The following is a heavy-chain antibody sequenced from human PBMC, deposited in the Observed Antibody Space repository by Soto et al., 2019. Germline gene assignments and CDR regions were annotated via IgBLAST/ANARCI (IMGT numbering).Heavy chain of an antibody. J-gene: IGHJ4*02. Sequence: ASVKVSCKASGYTFTSYGISWVRQAPGQGLEWMGWISAYNGNTNYAQKLQGRVTMTTDTSTSTAYMELSRLRSDDTAVYYCARVRIAVAGIAGTKTYYFDYWGQGTLVTVSS. CDR3: ARVRIAVAGIAGTKTYYFDY. CDR1: GYTFTSYG. CDR2: ISAYNGNT. D-gene: IGHD6-19*01. V-gene: IGHV1-18*04.